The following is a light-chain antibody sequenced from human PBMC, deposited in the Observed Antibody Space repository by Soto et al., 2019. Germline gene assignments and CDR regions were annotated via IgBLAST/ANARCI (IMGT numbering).Light chain of an antibody. CDR2: GAT. Sequence: MTQSPATLSVSTGERATLSCRASQSVSIHLAWYQQKPGQAPRLLIHGATTRATGIPDRFSGSGSGTDFTLTISRLESEDFAMYFCQQYVSWPRTFGQGTKVDIK. J-gene: IGKJ1*01. V-gene: IGKV3-15*01. CDR1: QSVSIH. CDR3: QQYVSWPRT.